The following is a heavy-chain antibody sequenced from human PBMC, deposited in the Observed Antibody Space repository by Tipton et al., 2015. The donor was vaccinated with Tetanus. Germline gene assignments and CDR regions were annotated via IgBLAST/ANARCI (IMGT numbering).Heavy chain of an antibody. CDR2: IYYSGST. CDR1: GGSISSSSYY. CDR3: ARVDYYDSSGYSKGSLWYFDL. V-gene: IGHV4-39*07. J-gene: IGHJ2*01. D-gene: IGHD3-22*01. Sequence: TLSLTCTVSGGSISSSSYYWGWIRQPPGKGLEWIGSIYYSGSTYYNPSLKSRVTISVDTSKNQFSLKLSSVTAADTAVYYCARVDYYDSSGYSKGSLWYFDLWGRGTLVTVSS.